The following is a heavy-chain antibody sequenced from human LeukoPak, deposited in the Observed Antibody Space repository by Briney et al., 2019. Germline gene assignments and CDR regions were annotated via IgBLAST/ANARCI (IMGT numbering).Heavy chain of an antibody. J-gene: IGHJ4*02. CDR2: LSSSGSAF. V-gene: IGHV3-48*03. CDR3: ARSARLMKGVVEVTALDD. D-gene: IGHD3-3*01. CDR1: GFTFRSYE. Sequence: GGPLRLSCEDSGFTFRSYEMNWVRQAPGKGLEWIAYLSSSGSAFSYADSVKGRFTIARDNAKNSVYLEMNSLRADDTAVYYCARSARLMKGVVEVTALDDWGQGTLVTVSS.